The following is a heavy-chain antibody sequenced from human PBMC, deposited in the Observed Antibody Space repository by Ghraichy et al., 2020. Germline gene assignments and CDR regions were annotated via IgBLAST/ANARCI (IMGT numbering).Heavy chain of an antibody. V-gene: IGHV3-23*01. CDR1: GFTFSSYA. CDR2: ISGSGDST. D-gene: IGHD3-22*01. Sequence: SCAASGFTFSSYAMSWVRQAPGKGLEWVSAISGSGDSTYHADSVKGRFAISRDNSKNTLYLQMNSLRAEDTAVYYCARRLPVVAPPGSYYFDYWGLGTLVTVSS. J-gene: IGHJ4*02. CDR3: ARRLPVVAPPGSYYFDY.